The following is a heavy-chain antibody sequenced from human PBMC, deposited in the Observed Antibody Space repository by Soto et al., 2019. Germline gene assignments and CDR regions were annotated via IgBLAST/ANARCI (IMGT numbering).Heavy chain of an antibody. CDR1: VFTFISYG. V-gene: IGHV3-30*18. CDR3: AKKYYDSSGYFVY. Sequence: PGWSLRLSCASSVFTFISYGMHWVRQAPGKGLEWVAVISYDGSNKYYADSVKGRFTISRDNSKNTLYLQMNSLRAEDTAVYYCAKKYYDSSGYFVYWGQGTLVTVSS. D-gene: IGHD3-22*01. J-gene: IGHJ4*02. CDR2: ISYDGSNK.